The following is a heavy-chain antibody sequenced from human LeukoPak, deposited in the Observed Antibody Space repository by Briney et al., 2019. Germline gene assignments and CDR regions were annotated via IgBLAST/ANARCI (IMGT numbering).Heavy chain of an antibody. CDR1: GGTFSSYA. D-gene: IGHD6-6*01. Sequence: ASVKVSCKASGGTFSSYAISWVRQAPGQGLEWMGWISAYNGNTNYAQKLQGRVTMTTDTSTSTAYMELRSLRSDDTAVYYCARAVEYSSSGYYYYGMDVWGQGTTVTVSS. V-gene: IGHV1-18*01. CDR3: ARAVEYSSSGYYYYGMDV. CDR2: ISAYNGNT. J-gene: IGHJ6*02.